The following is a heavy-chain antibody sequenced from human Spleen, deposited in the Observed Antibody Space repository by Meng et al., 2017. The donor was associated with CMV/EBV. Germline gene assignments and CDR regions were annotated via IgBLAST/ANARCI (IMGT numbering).Heavy chain of an antibody. Sequence: SVKVSCKASGGTFSSYAISWVRQAPGQGLEWMGGIIPIFGTANYAQKFQGRVTITTDESTSTVYMELSSLRSEDTAVYYCASSPKIVVVPAAIRDYYGMDVWGQGTTVTVSS. CDR3: ASSPKIVVVPAAIRDYYGMDV. CDR2: IIPIFGTA. CDR1: GGTFSSYA. V-gene: IGHV1-69*05. D-gene: IGHD2-2*02. J-gene: IGHJ6*02.